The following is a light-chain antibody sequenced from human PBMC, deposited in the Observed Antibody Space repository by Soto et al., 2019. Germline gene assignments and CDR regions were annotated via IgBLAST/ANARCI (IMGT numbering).Light chain of an antibody. J-gene: IGKJ3*01. CDR1: QSVSGY. Sequence: EFVLTQSPATLSLSPGDRATLSCRASQSVSGYLAWYQYKPGQAPRLLIYDASNRVTGIPARFSGSGFGTDFTLTISSLEPVDFAVYYCQQRADWPTFGPGTRVDLK. CDR2: DAS. V-gene: IGKV3-11*01. CDR3: QQRADWPT.